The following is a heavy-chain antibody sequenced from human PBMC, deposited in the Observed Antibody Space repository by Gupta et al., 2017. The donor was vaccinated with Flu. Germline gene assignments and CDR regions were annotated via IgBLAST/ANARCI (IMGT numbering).Heavy chain of an antibody. Sequence: SSHWMGWVRQAPGKGLEWVANIKPDGSEKNYVDSVKGRFTISRDNAKNSLYLQMNNLRDEDTAVYDCATLFGVVVRDDFDYWGQGTRVTVSS. J-gene: IGHJ4*02. CDR3: ATLFGVVVRDDFDY. CDR1: SSHW. D-gene: IGHD3-3*01. V-gene: IGHV3-7*01. CDR2: IKPDGSEK.